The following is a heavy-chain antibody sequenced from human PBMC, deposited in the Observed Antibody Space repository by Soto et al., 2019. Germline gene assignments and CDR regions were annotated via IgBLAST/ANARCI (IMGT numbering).Heavy chain of an antibody. Sequence: SETLSLTCPVSGDSVTSGDYYWSWIRQPPGKVLEWIGYIYYSGNTNYSPSLKSRVAISLDTSHNQFSLKLSSVTAADTAGYFCARIPVDTYMTDWFDPWGQGTLVTVS. V-gene: IGHV4-61*08. CDR2: IYYSGNT. J-gene: IGHJ5*01. CDR1: GDSVTSGDYY. CDR3: ARIPVDTYMTDWFDP. D-gene: IGHD2-21*02.